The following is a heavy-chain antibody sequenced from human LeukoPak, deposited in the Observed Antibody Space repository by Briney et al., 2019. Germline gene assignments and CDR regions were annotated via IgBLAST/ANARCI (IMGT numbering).Heavy chain of an antibody. CDR1: GDSVSSNCAA. D-gene: IGHD2/OR15-2a*01. CDR2: TYYRSKWRN. CDR3: VRDLSWRFDY. J-gene: IGHJ4*02. Sequence: SQTLSLTCAISGDSVSSNCAAWNWIRQSPSRGLEWLRRTYYRSKWRNENAVSVKSRITNSPVTSKNQFSLQLNSVTPEDTSVYYCVRDLSWRFDYWGQGTLVTVSS. V-gene: IGHV6-1*01.